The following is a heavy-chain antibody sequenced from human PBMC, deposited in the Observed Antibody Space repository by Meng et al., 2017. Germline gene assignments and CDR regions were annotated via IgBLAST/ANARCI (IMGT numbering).Heavy chain of an antibody. CDR3: ARILYGDQGLD. D-gene: IGHD4-17*01. Sequence: LLSTSGALAPTWAVAGGSSSSSNCRGWFRKPPGKGLGWIGEIYHSGSTNYNPSLMSRVTISVDKSKNQFSLKLSSVTAADTAVYYCARILYGDQGLDWGQGTLVTVSS. V-gene: IGHV4-4*02. J-gene: IGHJ4*02. CDR1: GGSSSSSNC. CDR2: IYHSGST.